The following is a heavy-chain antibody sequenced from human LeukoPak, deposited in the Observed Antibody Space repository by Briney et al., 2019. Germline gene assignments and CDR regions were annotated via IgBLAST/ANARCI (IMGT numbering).Heavy chain of an antibody. D-gene: IGHD3-10*01. Sequence: GGSLRLSCAASGFTFSSYAMSWVRQAPGKGLEWVSTISGSGAYTYYADSVKGRFTISRDNSKNTLYLQMNSLRAEDTAVYYCAKYFASGSYYKLPHWGQGTLVAVSS. V-gene: IGHV3-23*01. CDR2: ISGSGAYT. CDR3: AKYFASGSYYKLPH. J-gene: IGHJ1*01. CDR1: GFTFSSYA.